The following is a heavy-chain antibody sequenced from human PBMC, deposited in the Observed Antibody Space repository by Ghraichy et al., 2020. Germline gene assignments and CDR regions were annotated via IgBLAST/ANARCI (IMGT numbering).Heavy chain of an antibody. Sequence: GGSLRLSCAASGFTFSSYSMNWVRQAPGKGLEWVSSISSSSSYIYYADSVKGRFTISRDNAKNSLYLQMNSLRAEDTAVYYCARGSASYYYDSSGYYSFDYWGQGTLVTVSS. J-gene: IGHJ4*02. D-gene: IGHD3-22*01. V-gene: IGHV3-21*01. CDR1: GFTFSSYS. CDR3: ARGSASYYYDSSGYYSFDY. CDR2: ISSSSSYI.